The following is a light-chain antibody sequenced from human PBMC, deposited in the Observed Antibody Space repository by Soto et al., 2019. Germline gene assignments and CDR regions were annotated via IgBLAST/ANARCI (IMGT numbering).Light chain of an antibody. Sequence: EIVLTQSPGTLSLSPGERATLSCRASQSLSSNYLAWYQQKPGQAPRLLIYGASSRASGIPGRFSGSGSGTDFTLTISSVEPEDFAVYYCQHYGRSAIFTLGPGTTVDIK. CDR1: QSLSSNY. V-gene: IGKV3-20*01. CDR2: GAS. CDR3: QHYGRSAIFT. J-gene: IGKJ3*01.